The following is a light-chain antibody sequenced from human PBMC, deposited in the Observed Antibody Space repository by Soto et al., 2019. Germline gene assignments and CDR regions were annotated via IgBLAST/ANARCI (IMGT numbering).Light chain of an antibody. CDR2: DVS. V-gene: IGLV2-11*01. J-gene: IGLJ1*01. CDR3: CSYVGSDTSFV. CDR1: SSDVGGYNF. Sequence: QSVLTQPRSVSGSPGQSVTITCTGNSSDVGGYNFVSWYQQHPGKVPKLMIYDVSIRPSGVPDRFSGSKSGITASLTISGLQAEDEADYYCCSYVGSDTSFVFGSGTKLTVL.